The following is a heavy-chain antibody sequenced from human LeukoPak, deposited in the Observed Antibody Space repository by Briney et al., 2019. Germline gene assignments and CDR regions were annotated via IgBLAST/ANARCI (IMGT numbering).Heavy chain of an antibody. Sequence: SETLSLTCTVSGGSISSSSYYWGWIRQPPGKGLEWIGSIYYSGSTYYNPSLKSRVTISVDTSKNQFSLKLSSVSAADTAVYCCARQDYGSGTLNWFDPWGQGTLVTVSS. CDR3: ARQDYGSGTLNWFDP. CDR1: GGSISSSSYY. V-gene: IGHV4-39*01. D-gene: IGHD3-10*01. CDR2: IYYSGST. J-gene: IGHJ5*02.